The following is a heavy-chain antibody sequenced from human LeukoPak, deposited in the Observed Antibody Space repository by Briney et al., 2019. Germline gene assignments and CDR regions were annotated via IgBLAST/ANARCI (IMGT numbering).Heavy chain of an antibody. CDR1: GGSVSSGSYY. D-gene: IGHD1-20*01. V-gene: IGHV4-61*01. Sequence: SETLSLTCTVSGGSVSSGSYYWSWIRQPPGKGLEWIGYIYYSGSTNYNPSLKSRVTISVDTSKNQFSLKLSSVTAADTAVYYCARDNWNLHYFDYWGQGTLVTVSS. CDR3: ARDNWNLHYFDY. CDR2: IYYSGST. J-gene: IGHJ4*02.